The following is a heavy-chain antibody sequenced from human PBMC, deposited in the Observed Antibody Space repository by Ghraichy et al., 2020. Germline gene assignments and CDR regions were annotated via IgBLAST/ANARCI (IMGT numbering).Heavy chain of an antibody. CDR2: ISVSGGNT. CDR3: AQDRGYNYAHSFDI. Sequence: VSFISVSGGNTYYADSVRGRFTISRDNSKNTLYLLMDSLRAEDTAIYFCAQDRGYNYAHSFDIWGHGIMITVSS. V-gene: IGHV3-23*01. J-gene: IGHJ3*02. D-gene: IGHD5-12*01.